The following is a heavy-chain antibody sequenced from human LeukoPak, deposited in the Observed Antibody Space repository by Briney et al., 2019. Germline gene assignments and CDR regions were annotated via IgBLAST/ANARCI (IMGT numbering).Heavy chain of an antibody. J-gene: IGHJ3*02. V-gene: IGHV5-51*01. CDR3: VTPHGRGGRFEAFDI. CDR1: GYSFTRYW. Sequence: GESLKISCKGSGYSFTRYWIAWVRQMPGKGLEWMGIIYPDDSDTRYSPSFQGQVTISADKSISTAYLQWSSLKASDTAMYYCVTPHGRGGRFEAFDIWGQGTMVIVSS. D-gene: IGHD2-15*01. CDR2: IYPDDSDT.